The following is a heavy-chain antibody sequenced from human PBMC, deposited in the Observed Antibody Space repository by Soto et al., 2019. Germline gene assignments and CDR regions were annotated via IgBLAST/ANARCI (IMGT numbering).Heavy chain of an antibody. V-gene: IGHV3-43D*04. CDR2: ISWDGGST. J-gene: IGHJ6*02. CDR1: GFTFDDYA. CDR3: AKGSGPRLAYYGMDV. Sequence: PGGSLRLSCAASGFTFDDYAMHWVRQAPGKGLEWVSLISWDGGSTYYADSVKGRFTISRDNSKNSLYLQMNSLRAEDTALYYCAKGSGPRLAYYGMDVWGQGTTVTVSS. D-gene: IGHD2-21*01.